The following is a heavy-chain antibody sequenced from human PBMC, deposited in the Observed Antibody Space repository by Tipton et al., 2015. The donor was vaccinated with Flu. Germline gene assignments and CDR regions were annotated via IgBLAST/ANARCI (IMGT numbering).Heavy chain of an antibody. CDR2: IYYIGST. Sequence: TLSLTCTVSGGPISSGGDYWSWIRQHPGKGLEWIGHIYYIGSTYYNPSLKSRVTISVDTSKNQFSLKLSSLTVADTAVYYCARMEWTVTTPRYFDLWGRGTLVTVSS. CDR3: ARMEWTVTTPRYFDL. J-gene: IGHJ2*01. D-gene: IGHD4-17*01. CDR1: GGPISSGGDY. V-gene: IGHV4-31*03.